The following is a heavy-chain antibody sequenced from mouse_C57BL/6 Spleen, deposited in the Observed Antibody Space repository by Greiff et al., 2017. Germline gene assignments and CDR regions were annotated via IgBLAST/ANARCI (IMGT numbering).Heavy chain of an antibody. V-gene: IGHV1-74*01. D-gene: IGHD3-2*02. Sequence: QVHVKQPGAELVKPGASVKVSCKASGYTFTSYWMHWVKQRPGQGLEWIGRIHPSDSDTNYNQKFKGKATLTVDKSSSTAYMQLSSLTSEDSAVYYCAMDSSGYVFDYWVQGTTLTVSS. CDR2: IHPSDSDT. CDR1: GYTFTSYW. J-gene: IGHJ2*01. CDR3: AMDSSGYVFDY.